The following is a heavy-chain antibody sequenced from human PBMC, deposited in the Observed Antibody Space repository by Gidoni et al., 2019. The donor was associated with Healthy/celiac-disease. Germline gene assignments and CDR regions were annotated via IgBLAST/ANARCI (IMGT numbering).Heavy chain of an antibody. CDR1: GFTFNDYT. CDR3: AKDIRPRKTRNALFDY. CDR2: ISWDGGST. J-gene: IGHJ4*02. V-gene: IGHV3-43*01. Sequence: EVQLVESGGVVVQPGGSLRLSCAASGFTFNDYTMHWVRQAPGKGLEWVSLISWDGGSTYYADSVKGRFTISRDNSKNSLYLQMNSLRTEDTALYYCAKDIRPRKTRNALFDYWGQGTLVTVSS.